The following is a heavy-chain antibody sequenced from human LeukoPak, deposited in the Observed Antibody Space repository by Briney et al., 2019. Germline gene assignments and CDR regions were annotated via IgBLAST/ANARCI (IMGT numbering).Heavy chain of an antibody. D-gene: IGHD3-16*02. CDR2: ISSRPINI. J-gene: IGHJ5*02. CDR3: ARGSADVVVKWIDP. Sequence: GSLRLSCAASGFTFSDYGMNWVRQAPGKGLEWVSYISSRPINIYYAASVRGRFTISRDNAKNSVFLQMNSLRAEDTAVYYCARGSADVVVKWIDPWGQGALVTASS. V-gene: IGHV3-48*04. CDR1: GFTFSDYG.